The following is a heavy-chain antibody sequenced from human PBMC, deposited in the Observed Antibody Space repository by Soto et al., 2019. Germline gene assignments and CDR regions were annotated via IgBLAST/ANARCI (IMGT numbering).Heavy chain of an antibody. CDR1: GGTFSSYT. V-gene: IGHV1-69*13. CDR3: ARRYCISTSGHYYGMDV. CDR2: IIPIFGSA. Sequence: SVKVSCKASGGTFSSYTISWVRQAPGQVLEWMGGIIPIFGSANYAQKFQGRVTITADESTSTAYMELSSLRSEDTAVYYCARRYCISTSGHYYGMDVWGQ. D-gene: IGHD2-2*01. J-gene: IGHJ6*02.